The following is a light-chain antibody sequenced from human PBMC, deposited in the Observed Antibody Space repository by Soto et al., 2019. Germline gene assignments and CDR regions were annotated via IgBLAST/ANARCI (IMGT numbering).Light chain of an antibody. CDR3: QQYNSYPNT. V-gene: IGKV1-5*01. CDR2: DAS. Sequence: IQMTQSPSTLSASVGDRVTITCRASQSVSSWLAWYQQKPGKAPKLLIYDASNLESGVPSTFGGSGSGTEFTLTISSLQPDDVATYFRQQYNSYPNTFGQGTKVDIK. CDR1: QSVSSW. J-gene: IGKJ2*01.